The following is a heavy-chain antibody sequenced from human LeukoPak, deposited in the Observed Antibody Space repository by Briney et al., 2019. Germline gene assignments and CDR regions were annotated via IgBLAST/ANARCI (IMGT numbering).Heavy chain of an antibody. Sequence: PGGSLRLSCAASDFPFIGYTMHWVRQAPGRGLEWVAGIPYDGSQNSYADSVKGRFSISRDNSKSALYLQLSSLRPEDTAVYYCANVEMATMAHWGQGTLVTVSS. CDR1: DFPFIGYT. J-gene: IGHJ4*02. CDR2: IPYDGSQN. D-gene: IGHD5-24*01. V-gene: IGHV3-30*04. CDR3: ANVEMATMAH.